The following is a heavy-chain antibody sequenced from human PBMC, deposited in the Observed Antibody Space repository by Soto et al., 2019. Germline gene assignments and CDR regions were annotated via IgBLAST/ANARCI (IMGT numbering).Heavy chain of an antibody. V-gene: IGHV2-5*02. CDR3: AHRGYMYGNWDHGYFDY. J-gene: IGHJ4*02. CDR1: GFSLTTSGVG. CDR2: IYWDDDK. Sequence: QITLKESGPTRVRPTQTLALTCTFSGFSLTTSGVGVGWIRKTPGKALEWLAVIYWDDDKRYSPSLKSRLTITKDTSKNQVVLTMADMAPVDTATYFCAHRGYMYGNWDHGYFDYWGQGTLVTVSS. D-gene: IGHD5-18*01.